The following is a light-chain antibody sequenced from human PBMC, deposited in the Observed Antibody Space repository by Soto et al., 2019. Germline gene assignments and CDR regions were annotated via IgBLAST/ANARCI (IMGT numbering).Light chain of an antibody. Sequence: DIQLTPSPSFLCPSIVGSVTITYQASQVISTSLAWYQVKPGKAPKLLIYAASTLESGVPSRFSATVSGTEFSLTITSLQPEDFATYYCQQLFDSPITFGQGTRLEIK. CDR2: AAS. CDR1: QVISTS. J-gene: IGKJ5*01. CDR3: QQLFDSPIT. V-gene: IGKV1-9*01.